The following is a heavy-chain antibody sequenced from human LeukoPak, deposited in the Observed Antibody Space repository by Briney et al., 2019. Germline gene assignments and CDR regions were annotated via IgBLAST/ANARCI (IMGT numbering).Heavy chain of an antibody. CDR1: GGSISSYY. CDR3: ARSTARKNEGWFDP. CDR2: IYTSGST. Sequence: PSETLSLTCTVSGGSISSYYWSWIRQPAGKGLEWIGRIYTSGSTNYNPSLKSRVTMSVDTSKNQFSLKLSSVTAADTAVYYCARSTARKNEGWFDPWGQGTLVTVSS. V-gene: IGHV4-4*07. J-gene: IGHJ5*02.